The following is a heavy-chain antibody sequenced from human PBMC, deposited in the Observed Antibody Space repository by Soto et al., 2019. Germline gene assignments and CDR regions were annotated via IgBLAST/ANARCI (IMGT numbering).Heavy chain of an antibody. D-gene: IGHD2-8*01. V-gene: IGHV3-23*01. CDR2: IHGEGAGS. Sequence: EVELLESGGGLVEPGGSVRLSCAASGFTFRNYAMSWVRQAPVKGLEWVSSIHGEGAGSFYADAVKGRFTVSRDDSKAQLYLKMSSLRVDDTAVYYCVKDGVDRNGTWAWFDTWGQGTLVTVAS. CDR1: GFTFRNYA. CDR3: VKDGVDRNGTWAWFDT. J-gene: IGHJ5*02.